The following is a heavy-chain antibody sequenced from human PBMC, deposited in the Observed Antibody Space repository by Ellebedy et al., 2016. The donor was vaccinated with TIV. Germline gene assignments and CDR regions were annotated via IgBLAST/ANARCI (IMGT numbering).Heavy chain of an antibody. V-gene: IGHV3-53*01. CDR2: IYSSGGT. Sequence: GESLKISCAASGFTVSNNYMSWVRQAPGRGLEWVSIIYSSGGTYYAGSVKGRFTISRDNSQNTLYLQMNSLRAEDTAVYYCAGGISVAGTSLDFWGQGTLVTVSS. D-gene: IGHD6-19*01. CDR3: AGGISVAGTSLDF. J-gene: IGHJ4*02. CDR1: GFTVSNNY.